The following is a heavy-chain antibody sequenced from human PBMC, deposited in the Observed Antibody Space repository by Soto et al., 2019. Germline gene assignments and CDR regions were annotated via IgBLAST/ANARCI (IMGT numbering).Heavy chain of an antibody. J-gene: IGHJ4*02. D-gene: IGHD1-26*01. CDR2: IYYSGST. Sequence: SETLSLTCTVSGGSISSGGYYWSWIRQHPGKGLEWIGYIYYSGSTYYNPSLKSRVTISVGTSKNQFSLKLSSVTAADTAVYYCASALNSGSYYALGFMLPFDYWGQGTLVTVSS. CDR1: GGSISSGGYY. CDR3: ASALNSGSYYALGFMLPFDY. V-gene: IGHV4-31*03.